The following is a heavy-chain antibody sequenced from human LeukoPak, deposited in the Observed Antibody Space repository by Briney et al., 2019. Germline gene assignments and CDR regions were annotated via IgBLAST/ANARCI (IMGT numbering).Heavy chain of an antibody. CDR2: INPNSGGT. CDR3: ARETTVTCLDY. V-gene: IGHV1-2*02. D-gene: IGHD4-17*01. Sequence: ASVKVSCKASGYTFTGYYMHWVRQAPGQGLEWMGWINPNSGGTNYAQKVQGRVTMTTDTSTSTAYMELRSLRSDDTAVYYCARETTVTCLDYWGQGTLVTVSS. CDR1: GYTFTGYY. J-gene: IGHJ4*02.